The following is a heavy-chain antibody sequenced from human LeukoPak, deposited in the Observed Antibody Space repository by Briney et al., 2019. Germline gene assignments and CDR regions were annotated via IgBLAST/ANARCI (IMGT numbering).Heavy chain of an antibody. Sequence: PSETLSLTCTVSGGSISSGGYYWSWIRQPPGKGLEWIGYIYHSGSTYYNPSLKSRVTISVDRSKNQFSLKLSSVTAADTAVYYCARGFSSSWYVDFDYWGQGTLVTVSS. CDR2: IYHSGST. CDR1: GGSISSGGYY. V-gene: IGHV4-30-2*01. D-gene: IGHD6-13*01. J-gene: IGHJ4*02. CDR3: ARGFSSSWYVDFDY.